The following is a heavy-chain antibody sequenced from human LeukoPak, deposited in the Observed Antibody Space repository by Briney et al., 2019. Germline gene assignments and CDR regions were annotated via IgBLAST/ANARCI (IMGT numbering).Heavy chain of an antibody. CDR1: GFTFSDYY. Sequence: GGSLRLSCAASGFTFSDYYMSWIRQAPGKGLEWVSYISSSGSTIYYADSVKGRFTISRDNAKNSLYLQMNSLRAEDTAVYYCARDRYYGSGSYYSRLLFDYWGSGTLVTVSS. CDR3: ARDRYYGSGSYYSRLLFDY. D-gene: IGHD3-10*01. J-gene: IGHJ4*02. CDR2: ISSSGSTI. V-gene: IGHV3-11*01.